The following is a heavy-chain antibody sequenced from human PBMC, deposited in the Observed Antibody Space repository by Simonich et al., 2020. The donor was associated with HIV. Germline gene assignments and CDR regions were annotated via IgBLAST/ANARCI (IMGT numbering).Heavy chain of an antibody. V-gene: IGHV1-2*02. J-gene: IGHJ3*02. CDR2: INPKSGGA. CDR3: ATHGPGSYSSALDI. Sequence: QVQLVQSGAEVKNPGASVKVSCKASGYTFTDNPMHWVRQAPGQGREGMGWINPKSGGADYAQKFQGRVTRTRDKSITTAYMELSRLRSDDTAFYYCATHGPGSYSSALDIWGQGTMVTVSS. D-gene: IGHD1-26*01. CDR1: GYTFTDNP.